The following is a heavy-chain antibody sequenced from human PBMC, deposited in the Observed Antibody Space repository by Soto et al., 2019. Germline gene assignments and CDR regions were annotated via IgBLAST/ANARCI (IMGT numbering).Heavy chain of an antibody. CDR1: VGSISSGEFY. V-gene: IGHV4-30-4*01. CDR2: IYYSGST. Sequence: SETLSLTCTVAVGSISSGEFYRSCIRQPPGKGLELIGNIYYSGSTYYNPSLRSRAIMSVDTSQYQFSLKLSSLTAADTAVYFCARADDFSDRFDYWGQGALVTVSS. CDR3: ARADDFSDRFDY. J-gene: IGHJ4*02. D-gene: IGHD4-17*01.